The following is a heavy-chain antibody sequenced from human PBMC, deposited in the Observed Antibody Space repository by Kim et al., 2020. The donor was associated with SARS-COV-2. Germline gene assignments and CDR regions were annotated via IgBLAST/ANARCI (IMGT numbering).Heavy chain of an antibody. CDR2: IVVGSHNT. D-gene: IGHD3-10*01. V-gene: IGHV1-58*01. CDR1: GFTFSTST. J-gene: IGHJ5*02. CDR3: AGGWARGINNPQFDP. Sequence: SVKVSCKASGFTFSTSTVQWVRQARGQRPEWIGWIVVGSHNTNYAQHFQDRVTITRDVATSTAYMELSGLRVEDTAVYYCAGGWARGINNPQFDPWGQGTLVTVSS.